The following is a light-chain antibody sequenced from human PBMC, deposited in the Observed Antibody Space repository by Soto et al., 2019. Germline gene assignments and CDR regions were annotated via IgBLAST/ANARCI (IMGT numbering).Light chain of an antibody. V-gene: IGKV1-33*01. J-gene: IGKJ5*01. Sequence: DIQMTQSPSSLSASVGDRVTITCQASQDITNYLNWYQQKPGKAPKLLIHDSSNLETGGPSRFSGSGSGTYFSFTISSLQPEDIATYYCQQYDSLPLTFGQGTRLEIK. CDR2: DSS. CDR3: QQYDSLPLT. CDR1: QDITNY.